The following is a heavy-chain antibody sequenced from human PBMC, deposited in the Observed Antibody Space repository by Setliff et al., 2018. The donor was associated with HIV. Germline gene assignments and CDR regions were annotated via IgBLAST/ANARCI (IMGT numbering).Heavy chain of an antibody. V-gene: IGHV1-8*02. J-gene: IGHJ3*02. CDR1: GYTFTNYD. CDR2: MNPNSGNT. Sequence: ASVKVSCKASGYTFTNYDINWVRQATGQGLEWMGWMNPNSGNTGYAQKVQGRVTMTTDTSTTTAYMELRSLRSDDTAVYYCARVRTLDTPVDAFDIWGQGTMVT. D-gene: IGHD2-15*01. CDR3: ARVRTLDTPVDAFDI.